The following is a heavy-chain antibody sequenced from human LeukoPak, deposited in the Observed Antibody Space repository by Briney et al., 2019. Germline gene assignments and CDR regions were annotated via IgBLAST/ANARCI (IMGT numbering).Heavy chain of an antibody. CDR2: IWYDGSNK. Sequence: PGGSLRLSCAASGFTFSSYGMHWVRQAPGKGLEWVAFIWYDGSNKYYADSVKGRFTISRDNSKNTLYLQMNSLRAEDTAVYYCAKDRQVVPAFYYYYMDVWGKGTTVTVSS. V-gene: IGHV3-30*02. J-gene: IGHJ6*03. CDR1: GFTFSSYG. D-gene: IGHD2-2*01. CDR3: AKDRQVVPAFYYYYMDV.